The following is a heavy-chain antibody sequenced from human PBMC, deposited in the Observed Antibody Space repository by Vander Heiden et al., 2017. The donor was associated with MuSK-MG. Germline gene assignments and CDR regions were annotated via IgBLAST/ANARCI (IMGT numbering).Heavy chain of an antibody. CDR1: GFTLSNGW. V-gene: IGHV3-15*01. D-gene: IGHD6-25*01. CDR3: NTGRLI. J-gene: IGHJ3*02. CDR2: IKSKTDGEST. Sequence: EVQLVEPGGGSVKPGGPLRLSRAASGFTLSNGWMSRVRQAPGKGLEWVGRIKSKTDGESTDYAAPVKGRFTSSRDDSKNTLYLQMNSLKTEDTAVYYCNTGRLIWGQGTMVTVSS.